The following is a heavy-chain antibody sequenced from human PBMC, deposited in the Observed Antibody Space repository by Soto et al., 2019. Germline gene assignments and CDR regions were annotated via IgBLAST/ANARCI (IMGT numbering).Heavy chain of an antibody. Sequence: ASVKVSCKASAYTFTGYYMNWVRQAPGQGLEWMGWISAYNGNTNYAQKLQGRVTMTTDTSTSTAYMELRSLRSDDTAVYYCARDESYYDYWGQGTLVTVSS. CDR3: ARDESYYDY. V-gene: IGHV1-18*04. CDR2: ISAYNGNT. J-gene: IGHJ4*02. CDR1: AYTFTGYY.